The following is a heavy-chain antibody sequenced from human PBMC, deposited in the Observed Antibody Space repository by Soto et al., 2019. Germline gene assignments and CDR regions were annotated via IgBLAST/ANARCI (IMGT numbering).Heavy chain of an antibody. V-gene: IGHV3-74*01. CDR1: GFTFSTNW. D-gene: IGHD2-15*01. J-gene: IGHJ4*02. CDR2: MNGDGSIL. CDR3: EAVVGAPPN. Sequence: EVQLVESGGGLVQPGGSLRLSCAASGFTFSTNWMHWVRQVPGKGPVWVSRMNGDGSILTYADSVKGRFTISRDNAKNTLYLQLNSLTAADTAVYYCEAVVGAPPNWGQGTLVTVSS.